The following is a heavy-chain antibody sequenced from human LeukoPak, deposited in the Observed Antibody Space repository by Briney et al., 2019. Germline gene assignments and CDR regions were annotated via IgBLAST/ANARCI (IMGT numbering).Heavy chain of an antibody. CDR1: GYTFTNYG. CDR2: ISGYNGNT. CDR3: ARDIATVQHQD. Sequence: ASVKVSCETSGYTFTNYGISWVRQAPGQGLEWMGWISGYNGNTNYVQKFRGRVAMTADTSTSTVYMELRSLRSDDTAVYYCARDIATVQHQDWGQGTLVTVSS. J-gene: IGHJ4*02. V-gene: IGHV1-18*01. D-gene: IGHD1-1*01.